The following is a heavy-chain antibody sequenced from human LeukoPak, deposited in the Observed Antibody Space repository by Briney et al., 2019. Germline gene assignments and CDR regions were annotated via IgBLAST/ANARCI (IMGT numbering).Heavy chain of an antibody. CDR2: ISAYNGNT. V-gene: IGHV1-18*01. CDR3: ARDYGSGSYYTPLDY. J-gene: IGHJ4*02. D-gene: IGHD3-10*01. Sequence: GASVKVSCKASGYTFTSYGISWVRQAPGQGLEWMGWISAYNGNTNYAQKLQGRVTTTTDTSTSTAYMELRSLRSDDTAVYYCARDYGSGSYYTPLDYWGQGALVTVSS. CDR1: GYTFTSYG.